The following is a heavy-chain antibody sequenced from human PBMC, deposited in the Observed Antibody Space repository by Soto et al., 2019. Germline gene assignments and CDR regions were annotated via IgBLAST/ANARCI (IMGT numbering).Heavy chain of an antibody. CDR3: ARDGTTGTANYHYAMDV. J-gene: IGHJ6*02. CDR1: GFTLSSYH. V-gene: IGHV3-48*03. Sequence: GGSLRLSCVASGFTLSSYHMDWVRQAPGKGLEWISYIHASSISNIYYADSVKGRFTISRDNAKNSLYLQMDSLRAEDTAVYYCARDGTTGTANYHYAMDVWGQGTTVTVS. D-gene: IGHD4-17*01. CDR2: IHASSISNI.